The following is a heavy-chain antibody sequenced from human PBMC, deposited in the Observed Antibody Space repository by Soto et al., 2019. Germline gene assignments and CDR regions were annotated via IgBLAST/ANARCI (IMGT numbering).Heavy chain of an antibody. CDR1: GITLSSYW. CDR2: IKYDGSEI. Sequence: GGSLRLSCAAYGITLSSYWMSWVRQAPGKGLEWVANIKYDGSEIYYVDSVKGRFTISRDNAKNSLFLQMNSLRAEDTAVYYCVRDGNSGWHFDYWGQGTLVTVSS. V-gene: IGHV3-7*03. CDR3: VRDGNSGWHFDY. D-gene: IGHD6-19*01. J-gene: IGHJ4*02.